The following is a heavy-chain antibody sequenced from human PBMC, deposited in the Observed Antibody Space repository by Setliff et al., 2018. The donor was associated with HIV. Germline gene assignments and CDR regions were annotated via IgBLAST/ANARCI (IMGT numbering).Heavy chain of an antibody. V-gene: IGHV3-48*03. J-gene: IGHJ4*02. CDR1: GFTFSSYE. CDR3: ARDRIESSLNY. CDR2: ISSSGSTI. D-gene: IGHD6-6*01. Sequence: GGSLRLSCAASGFTFSSYEMNWVRQAPGKGLEWVSYISSSGSTIYYADSVKGRFTISRDISKDTLYLQMNSLRAEDTAVYYCARDRIESSLNYWGQGTLVTVS.